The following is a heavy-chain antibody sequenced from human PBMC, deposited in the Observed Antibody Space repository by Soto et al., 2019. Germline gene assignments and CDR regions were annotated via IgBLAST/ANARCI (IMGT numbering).Heavy chain of an antibody. J-gene: IGHJ6*02. V-gene: IGHV1-18*01. CDR3: ARMGAYCGGDCYSGNYYYYYGMDV. CDR1: GYTFTSYG. D-gene: IGHD2-21*02. CDR2: ISAYNGNT. Sequence: ASVKVSCKASGYTFTSYGISWVRQAPGQGLEWMGWISAYNGNTNYAQKLQGRVTMTTDTSTSTAYMELRSLRSDDTAVYYCARMGAYCGGDCYSGNYYYYYGMDVWGQGTTVTVSS.